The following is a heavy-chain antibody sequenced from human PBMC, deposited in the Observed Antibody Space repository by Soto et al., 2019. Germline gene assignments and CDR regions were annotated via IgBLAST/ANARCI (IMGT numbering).Heavy chain of an antibody. CDR1: VFTFSSYA. V-gene: IGHV3-23*01. D-gene: IGHD2-8*01. CDR3: AKDQRKGSPMLL. J-gene: IGHJ4*02. CDR2: ISGSGGST. Sequence: LMXCCAGSVFTFSSYAMSWVRQAPGKGLEWVSAISGSGGSTYYADSVKGRFTTSRDNSKNTLYLQMNSLRAEDTAVYYCAKDQRKGSPMLLWGQGTLVTVSS.